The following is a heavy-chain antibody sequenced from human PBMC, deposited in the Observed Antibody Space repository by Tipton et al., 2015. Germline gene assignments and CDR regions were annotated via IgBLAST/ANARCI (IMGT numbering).Heavy chain of an antibody. J-gene: IGHJ4*02. CDR2: ISSDGRSQ. D-gene: IGHD2-21*01. CDR3: AKDNFNRGGYFSPKIPGIYFDY. CDR1: GFTFSNYA. V-gene: IGHV3-30*18. Sequence: RSLRLSCAASGFTFSNYAMSWVRQAPGKGLEWVAVISSDGRSQYYVDSVKGRFTISRDNSKNTLYLQMNSLRADDTAVYYCAKDNFNRGGYFSPKIPGIYFDYWGQGTLVTVSS.